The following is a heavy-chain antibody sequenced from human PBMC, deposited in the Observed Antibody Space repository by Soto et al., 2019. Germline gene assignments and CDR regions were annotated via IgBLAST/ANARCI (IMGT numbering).Heavy chain of an antibody. CDR3: AGSSYYDSSGYPYS. Sequence: SETLSLTCTVSGGSISSSSYYWGWIRQPPGKGLEWIGSIYYSGSTYYNPSLKSRVTISVDTSKNQFSLKLSSVTAADTAVYYCAGSSYYDSSGYPYSWGQGTLVTVSS. V-gene: IGHV4-39*01. CDR2: IYYSGST. D-gene: IGHD3-22*01. CDR1: GGSISSSSYY. J-gene: IGHJ5*02.